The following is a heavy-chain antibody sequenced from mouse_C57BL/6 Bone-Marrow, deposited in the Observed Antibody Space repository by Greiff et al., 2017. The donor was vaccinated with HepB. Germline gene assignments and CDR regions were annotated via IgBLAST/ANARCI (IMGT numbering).Heavy chain of an antibody. CDR3: SAYYYGSSYGPFDY. V-gene: IGHV1-39*01. Sequence: VQLQQSGPELVKPGASVKISCKASGYSFTDYNMNWVKQSNGKSLEWIGVINPNYGTTSYNQKFKGKATLTVDQSSSTAYMQLNSLTSEDSAVYYCSAYYYGSSYGPFDYWGQGTTLTVSS. J-gene: IGHJ2*01. CDR2: INPNYGTT. D-gene: IGHD1-1*01. CDR1: GYSFTDYN.